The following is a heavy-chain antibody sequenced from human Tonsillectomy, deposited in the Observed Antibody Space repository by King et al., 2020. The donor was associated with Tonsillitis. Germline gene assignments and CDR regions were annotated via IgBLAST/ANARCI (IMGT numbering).Heavy chain of an antibody. Sequence: VQLVESGGGLVQPGGSLRLSCVASGFTLSSYDMHWVRQPTGKGLEWVSGIGASDDTYYSGSVVGRFTISRENAKNSFYLQMYSLGAGDTAVYYCAREGLVYANFDYWGQGTLVTVSS. CDR1: GFTLSSYD. D-gene: IGHD2-8*01. J-gene: IGHJ4*02. V-gene: IGHV3-13*04. CDR3: AREGLVYANFDY. CDR2: IGASDDT.